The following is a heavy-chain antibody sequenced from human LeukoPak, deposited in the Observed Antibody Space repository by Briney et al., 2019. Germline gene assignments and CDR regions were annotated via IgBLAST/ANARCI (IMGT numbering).Heavy chain of an antibody. J-gene: IGHJ6*02. CDR1: GFTFSSCG. Sequence: GGSLRLSCAASGFTFSSCGMHWVRQAPGKGLVWVSRLISDGSSASYADSVKGRFTISRDNTKNILYLQMNSLRAEDTAVYYCVRDARYCPDVWGQGTAVTVSS. CDR2: LISDGSSA. CDR3: VRDARYCPDV. V-gene: IGHV3-74*01. D-gene: IGHD2-8*02.